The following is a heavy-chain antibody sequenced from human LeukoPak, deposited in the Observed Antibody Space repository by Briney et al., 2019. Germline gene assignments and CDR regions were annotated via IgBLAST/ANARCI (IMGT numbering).Heavy chain of an antibody. Sequence: PSETLSLTCTVSGGSISSSSYYWGWIRQPPGKGLEWIGSIYYSGSTYYNPSLKSRVTISVDTSKNQFSLKLSSVTAADTAVYYCARHGITMIVVEEADAFDIWGQGTMVTVSS. CDR3: ARHGITMIVVEEADAFDI. CDR1: GGSISSSSYY. D-gene: IGHD3-22*01. CDR2: IYYSGST. J-gene: IGHJ3*02. V-gene: IGHV4-39*01.